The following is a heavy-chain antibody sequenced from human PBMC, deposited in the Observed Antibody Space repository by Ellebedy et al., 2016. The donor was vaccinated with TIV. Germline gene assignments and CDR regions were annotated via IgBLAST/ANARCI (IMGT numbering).Heavy chain of an antibody. D-gene: IGHD2-21*02. J-gene: IGHJ4*02. Sequence: GESLKIPCAASGFTFSSYSMNWVRQAPGKGLEWVSSISSSSSYIYYADSVKGRFTISRDNAKNSLYLQMNSLRAEDTAVYYCARDHLGTAIPYDYWGQGTLVTVSS. CDR2: ISSSSSYI. V-gene: IGHV3-21*01. CDR1: GFTFSSYS. CDR3: ARDHLGTAIPYDY.